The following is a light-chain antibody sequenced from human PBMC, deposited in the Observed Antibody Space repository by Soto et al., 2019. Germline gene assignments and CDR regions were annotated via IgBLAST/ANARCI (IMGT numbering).Light chain of an antibody. Sequence: DIVMTQSPDSLAVSLGERGTINCKSSQTVLSSSNNLKYLAWYQQKPGQPPKLLIYWASTRDSGVPDRFSGSGSGTDFTLTISNLQAEDVAVYYCQQYYITPRTFGPGTKVDIK. V-gene: IGKV4-1*01. CDR3: QQYYITPRT. J-gene: IGKJ3*01. CDR2: WAS. CDR1: QTVLSSSNNLKY.